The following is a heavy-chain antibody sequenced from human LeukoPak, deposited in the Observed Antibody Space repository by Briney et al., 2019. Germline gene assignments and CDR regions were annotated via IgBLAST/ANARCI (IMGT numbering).Heavy chain of an antibody. CDR3: ARGIPAVDY. Sequence: GGSLRLSCAASGFTFSSYAMSWVRQAPGKGLEWVSAISGSGGSTYYAASVKGRFTISRDKAKNSLYLQMNSLRAEDTAIYYCARGIPAVDYWGQGTLVTVSS. D-gene: IGHD6-25*01. CDR1: GFTFSSYA. V-gene: IGHV3-23*01. J-gene: IGHJ4*02. CDR2: ISGSGGST.